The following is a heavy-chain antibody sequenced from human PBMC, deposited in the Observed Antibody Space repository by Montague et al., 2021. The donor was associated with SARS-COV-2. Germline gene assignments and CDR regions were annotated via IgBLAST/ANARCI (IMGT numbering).Heavy chain of an antibody. J-gene: IGHJ6*02. V-gene: IGHV4-34*01. CDR2: VNHSGRI. CDR3: ARGRVVTTMILVGFTWAAHYLDA. CDR1: GGSFSDYY. D-gene: IGHD3-22*01. Sequence: SETLSLTCAVYGGSFSDYYWTWIRQPPGKGLEWLGDVNHSGRINYNPSLKSRITISVDTSKNQFSLRLSSVTAADTAVYYCARGRVVTTMILVGFTWAAHYLDAWGQGTTVTVSS.